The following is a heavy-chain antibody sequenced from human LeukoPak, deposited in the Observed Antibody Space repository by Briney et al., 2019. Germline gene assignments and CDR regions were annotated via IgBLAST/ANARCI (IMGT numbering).Heavy chain of an antibody. J-gene: IGHJ4*02. Sequence: GGSLRLSCAASGFTFSSCAMHWVRQAPGKGLEWVAVISYDGSNKYYADSVKGRFTISRDNSKNTLYLQLDSLRAEDTAIYYCARDASGSFYDYWGQGTLVTVSS. V-gene: IGHV3-30-3*01. CDR1: GFTFSSCA. D-gene: IGHD1-26*01. CDR2: ISYDGSNK. CDR3: ARDASGSFYDY.